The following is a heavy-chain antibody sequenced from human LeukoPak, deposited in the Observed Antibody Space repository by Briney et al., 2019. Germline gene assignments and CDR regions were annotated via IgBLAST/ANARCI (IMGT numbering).Heavy chain of an antibody. D-gene: IGHD3-22*01. Sequence: SETLSLTCTVSGGSISSYYWSWIRQPPGKGLEWIGYIYYSGSTNYNPSLKSRVTISVDTSKNQFSLQLNSVTPEDTAVYYCARSYYDSSGYYYFDYWGQGTLVTVSS. CDR3: ARSYYDSSGYYYFDY. V-gene: IGHV4-59*12. CDR1: GGSISSYY. J-gene: IGHJ4*02. CDR2: IYYSGST.